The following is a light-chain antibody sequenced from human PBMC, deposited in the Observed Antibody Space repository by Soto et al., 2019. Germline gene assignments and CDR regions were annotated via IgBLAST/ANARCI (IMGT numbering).Light chain of an antibody. CDR1: SSNIGSNT. J-gene: IGLJ2*01. Sequence: QPVLTQPPSASGTPGQRVTISCSGSSSNIGSNTVNWYQQLPGTAPKLLIYSNNQRPSGVPDRFSGSKSGTSASLAISGLQSEDEADYYCATWDSSLSGVVFGGGTKLTVL. V-gene: IGLV1-44*01. CDR3: ATWDSSLSGVV. CDR2: SNN.